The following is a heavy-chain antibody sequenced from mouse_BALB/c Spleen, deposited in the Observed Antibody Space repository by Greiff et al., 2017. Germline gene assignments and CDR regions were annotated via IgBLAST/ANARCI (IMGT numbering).Heavy chain of an antibody. CDR3: ARDDYGSRPFDY. D-gene: IGHD1-1*01. V-gene: IGHV7-3*02. J-gene: IGHJ2*01. CDR1: GFTFTDYY. CDR2: IRNKANGYTT. Sequence: EVKVVESGGGLVQPGGSLRLSCATSGFTFTDYYMSWVRQPPGKALEWLGFIRNKANGYTTEYSASVKGRFTISRDNSQSILYLQMNTLRAEDSATYYCARDDYGSRPFDYWGQGTTLTVSS.